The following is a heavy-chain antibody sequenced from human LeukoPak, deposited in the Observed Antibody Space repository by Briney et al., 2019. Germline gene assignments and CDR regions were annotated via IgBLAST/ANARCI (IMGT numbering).Heavy chain of an antibody. Sequence: SETLSLTCTVSGDSVSSYYWNWIRQPPGKGPEWIGYIHQSGSTNNNPSLRSRVTMSVDTSRNQFSLDLISVTAADTAVYYCAGMRITTPTVRTLDYWGQGTLVTVSS. D-gene: IGHD1-14*01. CDR2: IHQSGST. V-gene: IGHV4-59*02. CDR3: AGMRITTPTVRTLDY. J-gene: IGHJ4*02. CDR1: GDSVSSYY.